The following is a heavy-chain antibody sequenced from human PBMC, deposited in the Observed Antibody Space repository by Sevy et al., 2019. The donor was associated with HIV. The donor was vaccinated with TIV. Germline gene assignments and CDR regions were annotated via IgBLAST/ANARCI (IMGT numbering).Heavy chain of an antibody. D-gene: IGHD5-18*01. CDR3: VREGVVGYIYSLDC. J-gene: IGHJ4*02. V-gene: IGHV3-7*01. CDR1: GFTFSSYW. Sequence: GGSLRLSCAASGFTFSSYWMSWVRQAPGKGMEWVSTMKEDGSERNYVDSVKGRFTISRDKGKNSLYLQMNSLRAEDTAVYYCVREGVVGYIYSLDCWGQGTLVTVSS. CDR2: MKEDGSER.